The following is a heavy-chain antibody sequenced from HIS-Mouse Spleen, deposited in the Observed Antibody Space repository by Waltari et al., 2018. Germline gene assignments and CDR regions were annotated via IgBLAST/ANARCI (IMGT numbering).Heavy chain of an antibody. J-gene: IGHJ2*01. V-gene: IGHV4-39*07. CDR1: GGSISSSSYY. Sequence: QLQLQESGPGLVKPSETLSLTCTVSGGSISSSSYYWGWLRQPPGKRLEWIGGIYYSGRTNNKPSLKSRVTISVDTSKNQFSMKLSSVTAAETAVYYCAREIPYSSSWYDWYFDLWGRGTLVTVSS. CDR2: IYYSGRT. CDR3: AREIPYSSSWYDWYFDL. D-gene: IGHD6-13*01.